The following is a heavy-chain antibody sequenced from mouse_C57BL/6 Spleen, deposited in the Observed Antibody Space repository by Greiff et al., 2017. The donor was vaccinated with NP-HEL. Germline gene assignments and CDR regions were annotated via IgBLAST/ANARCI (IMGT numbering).Heavy chain of an antibody. D-gene: IGHD1-1*01. V-gene: IGHV1-39*01. Sequence: VQLQQSGPELVKPGASVKISCKASGYSFTDYNMNWVKQSNGKSLEWIGVINPNYGTTSYNQKFKGKATLTVDQSSSTAYMQHNSLTSENSAVYYCTRGQSLNYYGTPYWYFDVWGAGTTITVSS. CDR2: INPNYGTT. J-gene: IGHJ1*01. CDR3: TRGQSLNYYGTPYWYFDV. CDR1: GYSFTDYN.